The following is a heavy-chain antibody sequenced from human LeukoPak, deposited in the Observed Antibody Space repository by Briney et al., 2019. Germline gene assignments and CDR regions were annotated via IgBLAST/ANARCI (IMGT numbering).Heavy chain of an antibody. V-gene: IGHV1-18*01. Sequence: ASVKVSCKASGYTFTSYGISWVRQAPGQGLEWMGWISAYNGNTNYAQKFQGRVTMTRDTSISTAYMELSRLRSDDTAVYYCARAGSSSFYYMDVWGKGTTVTVSS. CDR1: GYTFTSYG. J-gene: IGHJ6*03. D-gene: IGHD6-13*01. CDR2: ISAYNGNT. CDR3: ARAGSSSFYYMDV.